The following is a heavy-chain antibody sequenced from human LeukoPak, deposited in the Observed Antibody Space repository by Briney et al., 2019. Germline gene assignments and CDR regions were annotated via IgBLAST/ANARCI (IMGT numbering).Heavy chain of an antibody. V-gene: IGHV1-2*02. D-gene: IGHD3-22*01. CDR1: GYTFTGYY. CDR2: INPNSGGT. CDR3: ARDRFDRYDSGLGLLGY. J-gene: IGHJ4*02. Sequence: ASVKVSCKASGYTFTGYYMHWVRQAPGQGLEWMGWINPNSGGTNYAQKFQGRVTMTRDTSISTAYMELSRLRSDDTAVYYCARDRFDRYDSGLGLLGYWGQGTLVTVSS.